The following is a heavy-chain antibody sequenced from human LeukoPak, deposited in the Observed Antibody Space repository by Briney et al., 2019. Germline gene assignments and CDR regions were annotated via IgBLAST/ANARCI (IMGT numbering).Heavy chain of an antibody. D-gene: IGHD4-23*01. CDR2: IRSKANSYAT. Sequence: GGSLRLSCAASGFTFSGSAMHWVRQASGKGLEWVGRIRSKANSYATAYAASVKGRFTISRGDSKNTAYLQMNSLKTEDTAVYYCTRSFSGSMVVTEDYWGQGTLVTVSS. CDR1: GFTFSGSA. J-gene: IGHJ4*02. V-gene: IGHV3-73*01. CDR3: TRSFSGSMVVTEDY.